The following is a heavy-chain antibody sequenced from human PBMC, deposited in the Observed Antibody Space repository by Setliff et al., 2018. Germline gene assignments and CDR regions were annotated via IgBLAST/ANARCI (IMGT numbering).Heavy chain of an antibody. CDR2: IHGEGINT. D-gene: IGHD1-26*01. J-gene: IGHJ4*02. V-gene: IGHV3-23*01. CDR1: GFTFSTYV. CDR3: MKKIIAGGGPPYDYFDY. Sequence: GSLRLSCAASGFTFSTYVMTWVRQAPGKGLEWVSSIHGEGINTYYAGSVKGRFTISRDNSKNTLFLQMNSLRADDTAVYYCMKKIIAGGGPPYDYFDYWGQGTLVT.